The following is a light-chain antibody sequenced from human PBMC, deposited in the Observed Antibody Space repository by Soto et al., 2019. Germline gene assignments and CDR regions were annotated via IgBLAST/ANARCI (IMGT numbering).Light chain of an antibody. Sequence: SYELTQPPSVSVSPGQTASITCSGDNLGDKYVCWYQQKPGQSPVMVIYQDSERPSGIPERFSGSNSGDAATLTISGTQAVDEADYYCQVWHSSPRVVFGGGTQLTVL. V-gene: IGLV3-1*01. CDR1: NLGDKY. CDR3: QVWHSSPRVV. J-gene: IGLJ2*01. CDR2: QDS.